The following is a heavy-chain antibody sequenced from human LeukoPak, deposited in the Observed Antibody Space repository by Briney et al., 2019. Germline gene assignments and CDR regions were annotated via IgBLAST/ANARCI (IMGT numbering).Heavy chain of an antibody. CDR2: ISYDGSNK. CDR3: AKDQGGSYAFDY. Sequence: GGSLRLSCAASGFTFSSYGMHWVRQAPGKGLEWVAVISYDGSNKYYADSVKGRFTISRDNSKNTLYLQMNSLRAEDTAVYYCAKDQGGSYAFDYWGREPWSPSPQ. V-gene: IGHV3-30*18. J-gene: IGHJ4*02. CDR1: GFTFSSYG. D-gene: IGHD1-26*01.